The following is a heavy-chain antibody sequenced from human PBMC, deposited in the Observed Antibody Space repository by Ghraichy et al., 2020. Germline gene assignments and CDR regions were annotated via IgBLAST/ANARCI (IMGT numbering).Heavy chain of an antibody. CDR1: VGSFSGYY. CDR3: ARRRQMWSAAEGDAFDI. J-gene: IGHJ3*02. CDR2: INPTGTT. Sequence: ESLNISCAVYVGSFSGYYWSWIRQPPGKGLEWIGEINPTGTTNNSPSLKSRLTMLVDTSKNQFSLKLKSVTAADTAMYYCARRRQMWSAAEGDAFDIWGQGTMVTVSS. D-gene: IGHD2-21*01. V-gene: IGHV4-34*01.